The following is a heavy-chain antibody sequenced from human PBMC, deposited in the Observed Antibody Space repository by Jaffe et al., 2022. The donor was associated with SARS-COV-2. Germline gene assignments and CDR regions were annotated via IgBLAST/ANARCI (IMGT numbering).Heavy chain of an antibody. Sequence: EVQLVESGGGLVQPGGSLRLSCAASGFTFSSYSMNWVRQAPGKGLEWVSYISSSSSTIYYADSVKGRFTISRDNAKNSLYLQMNSLRDEDTAVYYCARVEVKAAAGTYVDYWGQGTLVTVSS. CDR3: ARVEVKAAAGTYVDY. CDR2: ISSSSSTI. CDR1: GFTFSSYS. V-gene: IGHV3-48*02. D-gene: IGHD6-13*01. J-gene: IGHJ4*02.